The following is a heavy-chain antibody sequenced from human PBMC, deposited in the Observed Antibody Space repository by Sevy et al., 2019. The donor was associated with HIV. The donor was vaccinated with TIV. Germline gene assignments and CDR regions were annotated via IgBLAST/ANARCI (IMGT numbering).Heavy chain of an antibody. Sequence: GGSLRLSCAASGFTVTNNYISWVRQAPGKGLDGVALSYSDDSKYFADSVRGRFTISRDSLKNTLYLQMNSLRAEDTAVYYCARLHPHIAAARAMDVWGQGTTVTVSS. CDR1: GFTVTNNY. V-gene: IGHV3-53*01. J-gene: IGHJ6*02. D-gene: IGHD6-13*01. CDR3: ARLHPHIAAARAMDV. CDR2: SYSDDSK.